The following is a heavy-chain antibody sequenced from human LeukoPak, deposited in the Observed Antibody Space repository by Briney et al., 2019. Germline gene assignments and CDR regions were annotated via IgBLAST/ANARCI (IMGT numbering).Heavy chain of an antibody. D-gene: IGHD5-24*01. CDR1: GYSFTSYW. Sequence: KPGESLKISCKGSGYSFTSYWIGWVRQMPGKGLAWMGIIYPGDSDTRYTPSFQGQVTISADKSISTAYLQWSSLKASDTAMYYCARTARGYNSYFDYWGQGTLVTVSS. V-gene: IGHV5-51*01. J-gene: IGHJ4*02. CDR2: IYPGDSDT. CDR3: ARTARGYNSYFDY.